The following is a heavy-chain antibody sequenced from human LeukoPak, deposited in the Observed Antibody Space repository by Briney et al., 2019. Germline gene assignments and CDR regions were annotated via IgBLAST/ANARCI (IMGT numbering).Heavy chain of an antibody. CDR1: GFTFSSYN. V-gene: IGHV3-21*01. Sequence: GGSLRLSCAASGFTFSSYNMNWVRQAPGKGLEWVSSISGSSSYIYYADSVKGRFTISRGNAKNSLYLQMSSLRAEDTAMYYCARDRIAVAATETSFDYWGQGTLVTVSS. CDR2: ISGSSSYI. D-gene: IGHD6-19*01. J-gene: IGHJ4*02. CDR3: ARDRIAVAATETSFDY.